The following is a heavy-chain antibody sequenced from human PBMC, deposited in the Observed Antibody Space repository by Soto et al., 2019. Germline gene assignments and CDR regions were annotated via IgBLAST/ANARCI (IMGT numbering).Heavy chain of an antibody. V-gene: IGHV1-18*01. J-gene: IGHJ4*02. Sequence: QAQLVQSGSEVKKPGASVKVSCKASGYSFTYFGVNWVRQAPGQGLEWLGCISAYNGNRVYAQSFQGRLTVTTDTTRDTSYLELTNMRSDDTAIYYCARGNDILTGWKFEFWGQGTLVTVSS. CDR3: ARGNDILTGWKFEF. CDR2: ISAYNGNR. D-gene: IGHD3-9*01. CDR1: GYSFTYFG.